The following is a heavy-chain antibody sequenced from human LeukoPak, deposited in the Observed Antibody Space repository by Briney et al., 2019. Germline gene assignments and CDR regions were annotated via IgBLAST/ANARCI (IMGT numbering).Heavy chain of an antibody. V-gene: IGHV1-18*01. CDR1: GYTFTSFG. J-gene: IGHJ6*03. CDR3: ARPIVGTNTYYYYMDV. Sequence: ASVKVSCKASGYTFTSFGINWVRQAPGQGLEWMGWISAYNGNTNYAQKLQGRVTMTTDTSASTAYMEPSSLRSDDTAVYYCARPIVGTNTYYYYMDVWGKGTTVIVSS. D-gene: IGHD1-26*01. CDR2: ISAYNGNT.